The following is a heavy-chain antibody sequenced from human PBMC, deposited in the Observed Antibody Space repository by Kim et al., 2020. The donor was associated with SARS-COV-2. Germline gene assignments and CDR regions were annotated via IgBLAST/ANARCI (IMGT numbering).Heavy chain of an antibody. D-gene: IGHD5-18*01. Sequence: SVKVSCKASGGTFSSYAISWVRQAPGQGLEWLGRIIPILGIANYAQKFQGRVTITADKSTSTAYMELSSLRSEDTAVYYCASGYSYGLPYYFDYWGQGTLVTVSS. CDR1: GGTFSSYA. J-gene: IGHJ4*02. CDR3: ASGYSYGLPYYFDY. CDR2: IIPILGIA. V-gene: IGHV1-69*04.